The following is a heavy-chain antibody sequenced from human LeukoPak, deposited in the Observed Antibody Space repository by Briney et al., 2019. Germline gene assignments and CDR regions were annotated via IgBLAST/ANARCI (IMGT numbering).Heavy chain of an antibody. J-gene: IGHJ4*02. CDR1: GFTFSSYA. CDR2: ISYDGSNK. Sequence: GGSLRLSCAASGFTFSSYAMHWVRQAPGKGVEGVAAISYDGSNKYYADSVKGRFTISRDNPKNTLYLQMNSLRAEDTAVYYCASGVQLWFYFDYWGQGTLVTVSS. V-gene: IGHV3-30-3*01. D-gene: IGHD5-18*01. CDR3: ASGVQLWFYFDY.